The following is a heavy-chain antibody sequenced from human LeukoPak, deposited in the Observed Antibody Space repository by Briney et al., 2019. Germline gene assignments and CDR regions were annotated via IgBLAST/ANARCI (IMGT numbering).Heavy chain of an antibody. CDR2: ISSSGTTI. D-gene: IGHD3-16*02. V-gene: IGHV3-48*03. Sequence: GGSLRLSCAASGFTFSSYEMNWVRQAPGKGLEWVSYISSSGTTIHYADSVKGRFTISRDNAKNSVYLQMNSLRVEDTAVYYCARVRYQTADYWGQGTLVTVSS. CDR3: ARVRYQTADY. J-gene: IGHJ4*02. CDR1: GFTFSSYE.